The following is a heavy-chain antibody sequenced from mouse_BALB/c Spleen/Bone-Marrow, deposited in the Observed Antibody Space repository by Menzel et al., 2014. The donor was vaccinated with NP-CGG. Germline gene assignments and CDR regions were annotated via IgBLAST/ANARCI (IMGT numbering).Heavy chain of an antibody. Sequence: EVQLVESGGGLVQPGGSLKLSCAASGFTFSSYIMSWVRQTPEKRLEWVAYISNGGGSIYYPDTVKGRFTISRDNDKNTLYLRMSSLKSEDTAMYYCASHYYDSSPFAYWGQGTLVTVSA. CDR3: ASHYYDSSPFAY. J-gene: IGHJ3*01. D-gene: IGHD1-1*01. CDR2: ISNGGGSI. CDR1: GFTFSSYI. V-gene: IGHV5-12-2*01.